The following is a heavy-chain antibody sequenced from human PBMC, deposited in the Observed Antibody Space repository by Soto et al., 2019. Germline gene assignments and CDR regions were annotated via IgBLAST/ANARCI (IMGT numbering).Heavy chain of an antibody. J-gene: IGHJ4*02. D-gene: IGHD3-10*01. V-gene: IGHV1-18*01. CDR3: ARVYRITMVRGELSEY. CDR2: ISAYNGNT. CDR1: GYTFTSYG. Sequence: QVQLVQSGAEVKKPGASVKVSCKASGYTFTSYGISWVRQAPGQGLEWLGWISAYNGNTNYAQKLQGRVAMTTDTSTSTAYMELRSLRSDDTAVYYCARVYRITMVRGELSEYWGQGTLVTVSS.